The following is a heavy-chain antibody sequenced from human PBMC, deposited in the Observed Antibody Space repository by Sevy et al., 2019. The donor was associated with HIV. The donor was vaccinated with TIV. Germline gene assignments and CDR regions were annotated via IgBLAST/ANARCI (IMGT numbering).Heavy chain of an antibody. CDR1: GDSVSSNSAA. J-gene: IGHJ1*01. CDR3: AWLLVRPPGDPEYFQH. CDR2: TYSRSKWYN. D-gene: IGHD6-13*01. Sequence: SQTLSLTCAISGDSVSSNSAAWNWIGQSQSRGLEWLGRTYSRSKWYNDYAGSVKSRITINPDTSKNQFSLQLNSVTPEDTAVYYCAWLLVRPPGDPEYFQHWGQGTLVTVSS. V-gene: IGHV6-1*01.